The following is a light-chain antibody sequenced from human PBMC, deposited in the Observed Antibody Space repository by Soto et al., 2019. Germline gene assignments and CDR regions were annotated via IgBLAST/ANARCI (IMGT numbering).Light chain of an antibody. Sequence: AIQLTQSPSSLSASVGDRVTITCRASQGIRSDVAWYQQKPGKAPNLLIYDAVTLQNGVPSRFSGGGSGSAFTLTISSRQPEDFATYYCLQDYNYPRTVGPGTKVDI. CDR3: LQDYNYPRT. J-gene: IGKJ1*01. CDR2: DAV. CDR1: QGIRSD. V-gene: IGKV1-6*02.